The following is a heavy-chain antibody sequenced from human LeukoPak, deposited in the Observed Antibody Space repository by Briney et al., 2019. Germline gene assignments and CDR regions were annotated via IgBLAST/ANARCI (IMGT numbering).Heavy chain of an antibody. CDR3: AKAVGGVPSYFDY. D-gene: IGHD1-26*01. CDR1: GFTFSSYA. Sequence: PGGSLRLSCAASGFTFSSYAMSWVRQAPGKGLEWVSGISGSGGSTYYADPVKGRFTISRDNSKNTLYLQMNSLRGEDTAVYYCAKAVGGVPSYFDYWGQGTLVTVSS. CDR2: ISGSGGST. J-gene: IGHJ4*02. V-gene: IGHV3-23*01.